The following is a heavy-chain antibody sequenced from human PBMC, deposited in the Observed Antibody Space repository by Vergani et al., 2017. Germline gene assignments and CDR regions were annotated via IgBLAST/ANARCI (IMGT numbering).Heavy chain of an antibody. CDR2: INHSGST. CDR3: ARGGAARRMGRWFDP. D-gene: IGHD6-6*01. Sequence: QVQLQESGPGLVKPSQTLSLTCTVSGGSLSSGGYYWSWIRQPPGKGLEWIGEINHSGSTNYNPSLKSRVTISVDTSKNQFSLKLSSVTAADTAVYYCARGGAARRMGRWFDPWGQGTLVTVSS. V-gene: IGHV4-31*03. CDR1: GGSLSSGGYY. J-gene: IGHJ5*02.